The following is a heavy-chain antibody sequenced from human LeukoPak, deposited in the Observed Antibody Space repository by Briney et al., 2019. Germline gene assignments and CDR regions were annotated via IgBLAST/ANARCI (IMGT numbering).Heavy chain of an antibody. CDR3: ARLRFYDSTGYSPGHYMDV. CDR2: LYPGVSP. V-gene: IGHV4-4*07. Sequence: SETLPLTCTVSGGPIYSYYWSWIRQTAGKGLEWIGRLYPGVSPNYNPSLKSRVTMSVDTSKKQFALKLNTVTAADTAVYYCARLRFYDSTGYSPGHYMDVWGKGTTVTVSS. J-gene: IGHJ6*03. CDR1: GGPIYSYY. D-gene: IGHD3-22*01.